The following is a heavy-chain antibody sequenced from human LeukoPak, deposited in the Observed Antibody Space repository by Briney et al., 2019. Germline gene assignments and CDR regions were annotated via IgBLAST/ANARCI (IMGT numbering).Heavy chain of an antibody. CDR1: GGSISSGGYS. J-gene: IGHJ5*02. CDR2: IYHSGST. V-gene: IGHV4-30-2*01. CDR3: ARSLILYDGSGYYGNWFDP. D-gene: IGHD3-22*01. Sequence: PSETLSLTCAVSGGSISSGGYSWSWIRQPPGKGLEWIGYIYHSGSTYYSPSLKSRVTISVDRSKNQFSLKLSSVTAADTAVYYCARSLILYDGSGYYGNWFDPWGQGTLVTVSS.